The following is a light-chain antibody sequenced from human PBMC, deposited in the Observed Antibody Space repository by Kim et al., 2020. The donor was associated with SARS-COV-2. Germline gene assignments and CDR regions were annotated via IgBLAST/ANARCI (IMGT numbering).Light chain of an antibody. Sequence: SYELSQPPSVSVSPGQTAIITCSGDNLGDKFASWYQQRPGQSPVLLIYQDSKRPSGIPERFSGSNSGNIATLTISETQAMDEADYYCQAWDDSVVFGGGTQLTVL. V-gene: IGLV3-1*01. CDR3: QAWDDSVV. J-gene: IGLJ2*01. CDR2: QDS. CDR1: NLGDKF.